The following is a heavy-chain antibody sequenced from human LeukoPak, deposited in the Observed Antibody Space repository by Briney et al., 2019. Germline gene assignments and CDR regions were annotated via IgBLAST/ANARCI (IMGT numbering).Heavy chain of an antibody. D-gene: IGHD2-2*01. Sequence: NPGGSLRLSCAASGFTFSSYSMNWVRQAPGKGLEWVSSISSSSSYIYYADSVKGRFTISRDNAKNSLYLQMNSLRAEDTAVYYCARGGPLGYCSSTSCYLVDYWGQGTLVTVSS. J-gene: IGHJ4*02. V-gene: IGHV3-21*01. CDR3: ARGGPLGYCSSTSCYLVDY. CDR1: GFTFSSYS. CDR2: ISSSSSYI.